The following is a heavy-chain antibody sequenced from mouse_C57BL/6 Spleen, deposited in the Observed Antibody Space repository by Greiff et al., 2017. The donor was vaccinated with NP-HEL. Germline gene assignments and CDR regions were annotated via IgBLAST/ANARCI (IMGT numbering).Heavy chain of an antibody. CDR2: IDPSDSYT. Sequence: QVQLQQPGAELVKPGASVKLSCKASGYTFTSYWMQWVKQRPGQGLEWIGEIDPSDSYTNYNQKFQGKATLTVDTSSSTAYMQLSSLTSEDSAVYYCARSGGAYYFDYWGQGTTLTVSS. J-gene: IGHJ2*01. D-gene: IGHD1-1*02. CDR1: GYTFTSYW. CDR3: ARSGGAYYFDY. V-gene: IGHV1-50*01.